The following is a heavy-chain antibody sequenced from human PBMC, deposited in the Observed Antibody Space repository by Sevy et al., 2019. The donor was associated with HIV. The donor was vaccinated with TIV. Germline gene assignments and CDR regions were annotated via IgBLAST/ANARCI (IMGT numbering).Heavy chain of an antibody. CDR1: GFTFSSYS. J-gene: IGHJ3*02. V-gene: IGHV3-21*01. CDR3: AREEDYDYAWGSYRRGGAFDI. Sequence: GGSLRLSCAASGFTFSSYSMNWVRQAPGKGLEWVSSISSSSYMYYADSVKGRFTISRDNAKNSLYLQMNSLRAEDTAVYYCAREEDYDYAWGSYRRGGAFDIWGQGTMVTVSS. CDR2: ISSSSYM. D-gene: IGHD3-16*02.